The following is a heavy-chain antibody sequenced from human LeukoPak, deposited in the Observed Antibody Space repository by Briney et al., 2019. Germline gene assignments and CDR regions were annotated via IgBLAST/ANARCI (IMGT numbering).Heavy chain of an antibody. CDR1: GGSISSYY. CDR3: ARGLGRRDGYNSQY. D-gene: IGHD5-24*01. J-gene: IGHJ4*02. CDR2: IYYSGST. Sequence: PSETLSLTCTVSGGSISSYYWSWIRQPPGKGLERLGYIYYSGSTNYNPSLKSRVTISVDTSKNQFSLKLSSVTAADTAVYYCARGLGRRDGYNSQYWGQGTLVTVSS. V-gene: IGHV4-59*01.